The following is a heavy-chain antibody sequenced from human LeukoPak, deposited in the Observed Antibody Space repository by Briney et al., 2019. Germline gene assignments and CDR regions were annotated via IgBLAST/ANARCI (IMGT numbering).Heavy chain of an antibody. CDR2: INPSGGST. J-gene: IGHJ5*02. Sequence: ASVKVSCKASGYTFTSHYMHWVRQAPGQGLEWMGIINPSGGSTSYAQKFQGRVTMTRDTSTSTVYMELSSLRSEDTAVYYCARGPNQPWLQLTWFDPWGQGTLVTASS. CDR3: ARGPNQPWLQLTWFDP. CDR1: GYTFTSHY. V-gene: IGHV1-46*01. D-gene: IGHD5-24*01.